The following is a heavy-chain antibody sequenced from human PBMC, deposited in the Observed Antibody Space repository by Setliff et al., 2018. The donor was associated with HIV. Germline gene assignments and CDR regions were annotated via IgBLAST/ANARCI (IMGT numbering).Heavy chain of an antibody. D-gene: IGHD6-6*01. CDR3: ARVRGYSSSSRDFYYHNMEV. CDR2: VHYSGNT. CDR1: GGSISGSYY. V-gene: IGHV4-39*02. Sequence: SETLSLTCAVSGGSISGSYYWAWIHQPPGKGLEWIGNVHYSGNTYYTSSLQSRVIISADTSKSQFYLRLSSVTAADTGVYYCARVRGYSSSSRDFYYHNMEVWGKGTTVTVSS. J-gene: IGHJ6*03.